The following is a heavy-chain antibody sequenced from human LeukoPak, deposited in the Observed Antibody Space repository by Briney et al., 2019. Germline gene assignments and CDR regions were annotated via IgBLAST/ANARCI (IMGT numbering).Heavy chain of an antibody. CDR3: ARAPVTSCSGVLCYPFDY. J-gene: IGHJ4*02. CDR1: GLTFSSYE. CDR2: ISSSGSTI. V-gene: IGHV3-48*03. D-gene: IGHD2-15*01. Sequence: GGSLRLSCAASGLTFSSYEMNWVRQAPGKGLEWVSYISSSGSTIYYADSVKGRFTISRDNAKNSLYLQMNSLRAEDAAVYYCARAPVTSCSGVLCYPFDYWGQGTLVTVSS.